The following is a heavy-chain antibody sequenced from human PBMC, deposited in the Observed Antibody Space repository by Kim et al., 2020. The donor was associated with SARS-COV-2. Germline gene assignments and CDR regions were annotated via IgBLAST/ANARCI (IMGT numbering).Heavy chain of an antibody. J-gene: IGHJ3*02. Sequence: GGSLRLSCAASGFTFSSYAMSWVRQAPGKGLEWVSVIYSGGSSTYYADSVKGRFTISRDNSKNTLYLQMNSLRAEDTAVYYCAKRDYYHDAFDIWGQGTMVTVSS. CDR1: GFTFSSYA. V-gene: IGHV3-23*03. CDR2: IYSGGSST. D-gene: IGHD3-10*01. CDR3: AKRDYYHDAFDI.